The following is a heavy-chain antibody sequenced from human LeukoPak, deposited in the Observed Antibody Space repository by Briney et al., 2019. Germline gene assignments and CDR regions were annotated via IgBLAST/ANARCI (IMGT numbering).Heavy chain of an antibody. J-gene: IGHJ4*02. Sequence: ASVKVSCKASGGTFSSYAISWVRQAPGQGLEWMGGIIPIFGTANYAQKFQGRVTITTDESTSTAYMELSSLRSEDTAVYYCARGGYLFGGYDNDYWGQGTLVTVSS. CDR3: ARGGYLFGGYDNDY. D-gene: IGHD3-22*01. V-gene: IGHV1-69*05. CDR2: IIPIFGTA. CDR1: GGTFSSYA.